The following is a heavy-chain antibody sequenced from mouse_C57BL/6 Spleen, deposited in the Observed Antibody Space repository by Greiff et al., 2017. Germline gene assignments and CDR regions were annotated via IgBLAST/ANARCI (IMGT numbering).Heavy chain of an antibody. D-gene: IGHD1-1*01. Sequence: QVQLQQSGAELARPGASVKMSCKASGYTFTSYTMHWVKQRPGQGLEWIGYINPSSGYTKYNQKFKDKATLTADKSSSTAYMPLSSLTSEDSAVYYCARYLFYAMDYWGQGTSVTVSS. CDR1: GYTFTSYT. CDR3: ARYLFYAMDY. J-gene: IGHJ4*01. CDR2: INPSSGYT. V-gene: IGHV1-4*01.